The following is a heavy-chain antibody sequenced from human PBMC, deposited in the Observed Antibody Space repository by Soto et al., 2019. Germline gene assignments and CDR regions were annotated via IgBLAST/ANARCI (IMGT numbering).Heavy chain of an antibody. V-gene: IGHV3-23*01. CDR2: ISGSGGST. CDR3: AKDGRDCSSTSCLGPGAFDY. D-gene: IGHD2-2*01. Sequence: GGSLRLSCAASGFTFSSYAMSWVRQAPGKGLEWVSAISGSGGSTYYADSVKGRFTISRDNSKNTLYLQMNSLRAEDTAVYYCAKDGRDCSSTSCLGPGAFDYWGQGTLVTVSS. J-gene: IGHJ4*02. CDR1: GFTFSSYA.